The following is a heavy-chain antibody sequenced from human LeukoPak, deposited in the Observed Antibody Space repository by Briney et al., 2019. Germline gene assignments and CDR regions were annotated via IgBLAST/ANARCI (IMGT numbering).Heavy chain of an antibody. CDR1: GFTFDDYA. J-gene: IGHJ4*02. V-gene: IGHV3-43*02. CDR3: AKDIEMATILYYFDY. CDR2: ISGDGGST. D-gene: IGHD5-24*01. Sequence: GGSLRLSCAASGFTFDDYAMHWVRQAPGKGLEWVSLISGDGGSTYYADSVEGRFTISRDNSKNSLYLQMNSLRTEDTALYYCAKDIEMATILYYFDYRGQGTLVTVSS.